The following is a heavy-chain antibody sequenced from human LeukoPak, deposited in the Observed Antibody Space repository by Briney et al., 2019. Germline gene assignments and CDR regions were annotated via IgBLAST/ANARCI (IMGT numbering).Heavy chain of an antibody. J-gene: IGHJ6*02. CDR3: ARVRHDSGSYSGVPRGYYGMDV. CDR1: GGTFSSYA. D-gene: IGHD1-26*01. CDR2: IIPIFGTA. Sequence: GASVKVSCKASGGTFSSYAISWVRQAPGQGLEWMGGIIPIFGTANYAQKFQGRVTITADESTSTAYMELSSLRSEDTAVYYCARVRHDSGSYSGVPRGYYGMDVWGQGTTVTASS. V-gene: IGHV1-69*13.